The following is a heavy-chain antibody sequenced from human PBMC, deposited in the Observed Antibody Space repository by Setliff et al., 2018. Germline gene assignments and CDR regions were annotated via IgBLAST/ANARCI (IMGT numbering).Heavy chain of an antibody. J-gene: IGHJ5*02. CDR2: ISSSSSYI. V-gene: IGHV3-21*01. CDR3: ARDGYYNFWSGPSLAPNWFDP. CDR1: GFTFSSYS. Sequence: GESLKISCAASGFTFSSYSMNWVRQAPGKGLEWVSSISSSSSYIYYADSVKGRFTISRDNAKNSLYLQMNSLRAEDTAVYYCARDGYYNFWSGPSLAPNWFDPWGQGTLVTVSS. D-gene: IGHD3-3*01.